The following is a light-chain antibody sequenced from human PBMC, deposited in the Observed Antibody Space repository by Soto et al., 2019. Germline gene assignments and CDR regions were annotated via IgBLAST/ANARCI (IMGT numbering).Light chain of an antibody. CDR3: QSYDSSLSGFYV. Sequence: QSFLTQPPSVSGAPGRRVTISCTGSSSNIGAGYDVHWYQQLPGTAPKLLIYGNSNRPSGVPDRFSGSKSGTSASLAITGLQAEDEADYYCQSYDSSLSGFYVFGTGTKVTVL. V-gene: IGLV1-40*01. J-gene: IGLJ1*01. CDR2: GNS. CDR1: SSNIGAGYD.